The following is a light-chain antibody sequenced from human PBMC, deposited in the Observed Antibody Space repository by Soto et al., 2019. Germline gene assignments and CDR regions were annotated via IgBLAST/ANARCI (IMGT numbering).Light chain of an antibody. CDR2: EVS. V-gene: IGLV2-23*02. CDR1: SSDVGSSNL. Sequence: QPVLTQPASVSGSPGQSITISCTGTSSDVGSSNLVSWYQHPPDKAPKVIIYEVSKRPSGVSDRFSGSKSGNTAYLTISGLQAEDEADYHCFSFVGHSLSVVFGGGTKVTVL. J-gene: IGLJ2*01. CDR3: FSFVGHSLSVV.